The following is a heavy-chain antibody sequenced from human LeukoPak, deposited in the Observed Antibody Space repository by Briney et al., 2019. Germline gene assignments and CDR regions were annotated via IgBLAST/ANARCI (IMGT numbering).Heavy chain of an antibody. CDR2: IHYSGSA. Sequence: SETLSLTCTVSNGPINTYQWSWIRQPPGKGLEWIGNIHYSGSANYNPSLKSRVIISVDTSKNQFSLKLSSVTAADTAVYYCAREDIVDTAMAFDYWGQGTLVTVSS. CDR3: AREDIVDTAMAFDY. V-gene: IGHV4-59*12. D-gene: IGHD5-18*01. CDR1: NGPINTYQ. J-gene: IGHJ4*02.